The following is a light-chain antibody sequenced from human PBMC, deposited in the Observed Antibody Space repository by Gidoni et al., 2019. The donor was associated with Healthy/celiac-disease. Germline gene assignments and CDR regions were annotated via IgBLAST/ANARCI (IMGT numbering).Light chain of an antibody. J-gene: IGKJ5*01. Sequence: EIVLTQSPGTLSLSPGERATLSCRASQSVSSSYLAWYQQKPGQAPRLLIYGASYRATGIPDRFSGSGSGTDFTLTISRLEPEDFAVYYCQQYGSSPPNTFXQXTRLEIK. CDR2: GAS. CDR1: QSVSSSY. V-gene: IGKV3-20*01. CDR3: QQYGSSPPNT.